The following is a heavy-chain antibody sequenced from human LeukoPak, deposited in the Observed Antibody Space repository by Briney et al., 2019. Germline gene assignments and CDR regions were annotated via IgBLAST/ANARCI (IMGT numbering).Heavy chain of an antibody. V-gene: IGHV1-18*01. J-gene: IGHJ6*03. Sequence: ASVTVSCKASGYTFSNFGISWVRQAPGQRPEWMGWISAYNGNTNYAQKLQGRVTMTTDTSTSTAYMELRSLRSDDTAVYYCARVPCSSTSCHYYYYYMDVWGKGTTVTVSS. CDR1: GYTFSNFG. CDR2: ISAYNGNT. D-gene: IGHD2-2*01. CDR3: ARVPCSSTSCHYYYYYMDV.